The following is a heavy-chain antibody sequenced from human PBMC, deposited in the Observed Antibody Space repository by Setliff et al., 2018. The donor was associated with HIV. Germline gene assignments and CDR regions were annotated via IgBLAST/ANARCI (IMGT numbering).Heavy chain of an antibody. V-gene: IGHV3-20*04. J-gene: IGHJ3*02. CDR2: ISWNGKII. D-gene: IGHD3-10*01. CDR3: AKAPFGESAGEYAFDT. CDR1: GFTFGDYL. Sequence: RAGGSLRLSCAPSGFTFGDYLMSWVRQVPGKGLEWVSGISWNGKIIGYGDSVKGRFTIARDNSKNTLYLQMNSLRAEDTAVYYCAKAPFGESAGEYAFDTWGQGTMVTVSS.